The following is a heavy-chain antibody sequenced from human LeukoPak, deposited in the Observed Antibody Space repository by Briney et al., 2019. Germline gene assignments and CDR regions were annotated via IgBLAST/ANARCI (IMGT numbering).Heavy chain of an antibody. CDR2: ISYDGSNK. J-gene: IGHJ1*01. Sequence: GGSLRLSCAASGFTFSGYPIHWVRQAPGKGLEWVAVISYDGSNKYYADSVKGRFTISRDNSKNTLYLQMNSLRAEDTAVYYCARDRARCSSTSCYTAEYFQHWGQSTLVTVSS. CDR1: GFTFSGYP. V-gene: IGHV3-30-3*01. D-gene: IGHD2-2*02. CDR3: ARDRARCSSTSCYTAEYFQH.